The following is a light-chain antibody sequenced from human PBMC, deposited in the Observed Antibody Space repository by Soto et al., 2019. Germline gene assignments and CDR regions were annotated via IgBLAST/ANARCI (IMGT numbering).Light chain of an antibody. V-gene: IGKV1-5*01. J-gene: IGKJ1*01. CDR2: DAS. Sequence: IQMTQSPSTLSSSLGARVTITCRASQSISSCFAWYQQRPGEPPKLLIYDASSLESGVPSRFSGSGSGTDFTLTISSLQTQDFAAYYCQQYNSYSTRTFGQGTKVDIK. CDR3: QQYNSYSTRT. CDR1: QSISSC.